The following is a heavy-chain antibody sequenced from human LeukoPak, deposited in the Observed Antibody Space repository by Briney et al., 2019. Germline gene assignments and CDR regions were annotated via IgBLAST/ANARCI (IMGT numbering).Heavy chain of an antibody. J-gene: IGHJ4*02. CDR1: GFTFSAPS. Sequence: GRSLRLSCAASGFTFSAPSMHWVRQAPGKGLEWVALISDDGSNESFADSVKGRFTISRDNSKNTLYLQMNSLRADDTAVYYCARDHQVSYFDYWGQGTLVTVSS. CDR3: ARDHQVSYFDY. D-gene: IGHD6-6*01. CDR2: ISDDGSNE. V-gene: IGHV3-30*04.